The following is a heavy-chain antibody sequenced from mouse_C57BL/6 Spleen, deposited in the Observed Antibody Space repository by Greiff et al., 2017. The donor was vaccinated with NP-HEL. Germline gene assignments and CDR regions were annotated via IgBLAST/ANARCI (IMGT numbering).Heavy chain of an antibody. V-gene: IGHV1-55*01. Sequence: QVQLKQPGAELVKPGASVKMSCKASGYTFTSYWITWVKQRPGQGLEWIGDIYPGSGSTNYNEKFKSKATLTVDTSSSTAYMQLSSLTSEDSAVYYCARLDGYYRYFDVWGTGTTVTVSS. CDR3: ARLDGYYRYFDV. D-gene: IGHD2-3*01. J-gene: IGHJ1*03. CDR1: GYTFTSYW. CDR2: IYPGSGST.